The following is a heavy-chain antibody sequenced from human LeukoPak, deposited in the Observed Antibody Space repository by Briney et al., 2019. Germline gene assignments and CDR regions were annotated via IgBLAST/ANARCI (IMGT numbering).Heavy chain of an antibody. CDR1: GLTFSSHW. CDR2: ITNDGSST. J-gene: IGHJ4*02. V-gene: IGHV3-74*01. Sequence: GGSLRLSCAASGLTFSSHWMHWVRQAPGKGLVWVSRITNDGSSTTYADSVEGRFTISRDNSKNTLYLQMNSLRAEDTAVYYCAKDPSTYYYDSSDYSHFDYWGQGTLVTVSS. D-gene: IGHD3-22*01. CDR3: AKDPSTYYYDSSDYSHFDY.